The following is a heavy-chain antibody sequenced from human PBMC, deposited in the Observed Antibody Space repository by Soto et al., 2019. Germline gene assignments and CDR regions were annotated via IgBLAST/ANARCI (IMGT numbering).Heavy chain of an antibody. CDR1: GYTFTSYG. Sequence: QVRLVQSGAELKEPGASVKVSCKASGYTFTSYGVSWVRQAPGQGLEWMGWISAYNGNTFHAKKVQGRVTMSTDTSTTTAYMELRSLRPDDTAVYYCARGSSTRPGATPFDVWGQGTMVTVSS. V-gene: IGHV1-18*01. D-gene: IGHD6-6*01. J-gene: IGHJ3*01. CDR3: ARGSSTRPGATPFDV. CDR2: ISAYNGNT.